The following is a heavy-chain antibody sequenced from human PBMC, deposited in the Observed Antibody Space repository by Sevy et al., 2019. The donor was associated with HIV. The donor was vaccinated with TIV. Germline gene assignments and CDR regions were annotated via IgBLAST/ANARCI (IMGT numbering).Heavy chain of an antibody. V-gene: IGHV3-23*01. Sequence: GGSLRLSCAASGFTFRSYAMNWVRQAPGKGLEWVLSVSGTGSTTYYADSVRGRFTISRDNAKNSLYLQMNSLRVDDTAVYFCARDGGCSSTSCLLYFDSWGQGALVTVSS. J-gene: IGHJ4*02. D-gene: IGHD2-2*01. CDR3: ARDGGCSSTSCLLYFDS. CDR1: GFTFRSYA. CDR2: VSGTGSTT.